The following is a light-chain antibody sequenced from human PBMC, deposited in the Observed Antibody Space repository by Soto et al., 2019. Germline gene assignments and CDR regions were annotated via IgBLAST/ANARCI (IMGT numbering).Light chain of an antibody. J-gene: IGKJ4*01. CDR2: AAS. Sequence: DIQMTQSPSSLSASVGDRVTITCRASQGISTYLAWYQQKPGKVPMLLIYAASTLQSGVPSRFSGSGSGTDFTLTISSLQPEDVATSYCQKYNSAPLTFGGGTKVEIK. CDR1: QGISTY. CDR3: QKYNSAPLT. V-gene: IGKV1-27*01.